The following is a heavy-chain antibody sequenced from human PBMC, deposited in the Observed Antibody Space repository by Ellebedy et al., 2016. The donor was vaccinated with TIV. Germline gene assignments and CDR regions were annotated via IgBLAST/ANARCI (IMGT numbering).Heavy chain of an antibody. CDR2: IYYGGST. CDR3: ARHVFGVGDYGGNWFDP. J-gene: IGHJ5*02. Sequence: MPGGSLRLSCTVSGGSISSSSYYWGWLRQPPGKGLEWIGSIYYGGSTYYNPSLKSRVTISVDTSKNQVSLKLSSVTAADTAVYYCARHVFGVGDYGGNWFDPWGQGTLVTVSS. CDR1: GGSISSSSYY. D-gene: IGHD4-23*01. V-gene: IGHV4-39*01.